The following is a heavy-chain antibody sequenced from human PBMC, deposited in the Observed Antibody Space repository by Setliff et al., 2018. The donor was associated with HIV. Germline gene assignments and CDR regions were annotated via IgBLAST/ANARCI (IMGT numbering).Heavy chain of an antibody. J-gene: IGHJ4*02. V-gene: IGHV1-3*01. CDR1: GYNSSTYT. CDR3: AIGKMIYFFDY. D-gene: IGHD1-26*01. Sequence: GASVMVSCKSSGYNSSTYTSHWIRQAPGQTPEWMGWINPDNGNTQYSQKLRGRLSIMKHTSARIAYMELSDLGSEDTAVYYCAIGKMIYFFDYWGQGTLVTVSS. CDR2: INPDNGNT.